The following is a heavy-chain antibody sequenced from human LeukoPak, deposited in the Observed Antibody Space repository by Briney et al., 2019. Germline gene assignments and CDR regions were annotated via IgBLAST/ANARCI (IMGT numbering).Heavy chain of an antibody. CDR1: GFTFSSYW. CDR2: IKQDGSEK. V-gene: IGHV3-7*01. D-gene: IGHD6-19*01. Sequence: GGSLRLSCAASGFTFSSYWMSWVRQAPGKGLEWVANIKQDGSEKYYVDSVKGRFTISRDNAKNSLYLQMNSLRAEDTAVYYCATRLAVAEEDAFDIWGQGTLVTVSS. CDR3: ATRLAVAEEDAFDI. J-gene: IGHJ4*02.